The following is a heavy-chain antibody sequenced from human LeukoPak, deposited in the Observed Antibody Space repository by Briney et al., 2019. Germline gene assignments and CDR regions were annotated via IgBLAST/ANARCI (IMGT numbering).Heavy chain of an antibody. D-gene: IGHD6-19*01. Sequence: GGSLRLSCAASGFSFSNYAMSWVRQAPGKGLEWVSAISNSGGSTYYADSVKGRFTISRDKSKNTLYLQMNSLRVEDTAVYYCARVRAVAGWGDYFDYWGQGTLVTVSS. CDR1: GFSFSNYA. CDR2: ISNSGGST. J-gene: IGHJ4*02. V-gene: IGHV3-23*01. CDR3: ARVRAVAGWGDYFDY.